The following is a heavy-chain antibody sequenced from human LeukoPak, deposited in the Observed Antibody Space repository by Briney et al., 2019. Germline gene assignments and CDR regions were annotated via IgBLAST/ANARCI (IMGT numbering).Heavy chain of an antibody. V-gene: IGHV3-49*03. CDR1: GFTFGDYA. CDR3: TSSEDDYGDYVVGGN. D-gene: IGHD4-17*01. CDR2: IRSKAYGGTT. Sequence: GGSLRLSCTASGFTFGDYAMSWFRQAPGKGLEWVGFIRSKAYGGTTEYAASVKGRFTISRDDSKSIAYLQMNSLKTEDTAVYYCTSSEDDYGDYVVGGNWGQGTLVTVSS. J-gene: IGHJ4*02.